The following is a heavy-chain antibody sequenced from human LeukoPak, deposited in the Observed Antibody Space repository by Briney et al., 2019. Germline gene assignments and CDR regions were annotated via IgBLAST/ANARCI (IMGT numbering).Heavy chain of an antibody. CDR2: ISAYNGNT. D-gene: IGHD3-3*01. J-gene: IGHJ4*02. CDR3: ARTYDFWSGYYLLGGY. V-gene: IGHV1-18*04. CDR1: GYTFTGYY. Sequence: GASVKVSCKASGYTFTGYYMHWVRQAPGQGLEWMGWISAYNGNTNYAQKLQGRVTMTTDTSTSTAYMELRSLRSDDTAVYYCARTYDFWSGYYLLGGYWGQGTLVTVSS.